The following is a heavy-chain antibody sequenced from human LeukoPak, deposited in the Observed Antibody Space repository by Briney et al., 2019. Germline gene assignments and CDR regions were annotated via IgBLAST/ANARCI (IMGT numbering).Heavy chain of an antibody. D-gene: IGHD3-10*01. V-gene: IGHV1-2*04. Sequence: AASVKVSCKASGYTFTGYYMHWVRQAPGQGLEWMGWINPNSGGTNSAQKFQGWVTMTRDTSISTAYMELSRLRSEDTAVYYCAREYGSGSLGYWGQGTLVTVSS. CDR2: INPNSGGT. CDR3: AREYGSGSLGY. J-gene: IGHJ4*02. CDR1: GYTFTGYY.